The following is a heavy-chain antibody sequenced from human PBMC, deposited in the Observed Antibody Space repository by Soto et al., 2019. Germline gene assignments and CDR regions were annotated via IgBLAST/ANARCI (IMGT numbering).Heavy chain of an antibody. Sequence: GASVKVSCKASGYTFTTYDIHWVRQAPGQGLEWLGWMDPNSGSTGYAQNFQGRITMTRNISRNTAHMELSSLQSEDTAVYYCARERKFDFWRKGLDVWGQGTTVTVSS. D-gene: IGHD3-3*01. V-gene: IGHV1-8*01. CDR1: GYTFTTYD. J-gene: IGHJ6*02. CDR2: MDPNSGST. CDR3: ARERKFDFWRKGLDV.